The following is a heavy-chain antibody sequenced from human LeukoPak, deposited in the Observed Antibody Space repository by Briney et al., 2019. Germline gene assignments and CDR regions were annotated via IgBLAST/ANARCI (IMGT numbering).Heavy chain of an antibody. D-gene: IGHD5-24*01. V-gene: IGHV3-43*01. J-gene: IGHJ4*02. CDR2: IGWDGGGT. Sequence: GGSLRLSCAASGFTFDDYTMHWVRQAPGKGLEWVSLIGWDGGGTYYADSVKGRFTISRDNSKNSLYLEMNSLRTEDTALYYCAKSDHRGDGFNYDYWGQGTLVTVSS. CDR3: AKSDHRGDGFNYDY. CDR1: GFTFDDYT.